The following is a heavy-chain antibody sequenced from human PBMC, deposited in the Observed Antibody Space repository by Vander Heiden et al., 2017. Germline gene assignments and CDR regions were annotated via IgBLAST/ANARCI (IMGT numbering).Heavy chain of an antibody. Sequence: QVQLQESGPGLVKPSETLSLTCTVSGGSISGFYWSWIRQPAGKGLEWIGRIYSTGSSNYNPSLKSRVTMSTDTSKNRFSLRLTSVTAADTAMYFCARLKTVTTGHFYGMDVWGRGTPVTVSS. J-gene: IGHJ6*02. CDR3: ARLKTVTTGHFYGMDV. CDR1: GGSISGFY. V-gene: IGHV4-4*07. CDR2: IYSTGSS. D-gene: IGHD4-4*01.